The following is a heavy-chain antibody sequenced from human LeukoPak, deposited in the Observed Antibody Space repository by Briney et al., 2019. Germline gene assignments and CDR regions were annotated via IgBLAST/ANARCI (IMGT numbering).Heavy chain of an antibody. D-gene: IGHD1-26*01. CDR3: ATTLRRSRRYFRY. J-gene: IGHJ4*02. CDR1: GFTFSDYN. V-gene: IGHV3-11*04. CDR2: MSSGGDTM. Sequence: GGSLRLSCAGSGFTFSDYNISWIRQAPGKGLQWVASMSSGGDTMFYADSVKGRFTVSRDSAKVSLFLQMNSLTVEDTAVYYCATTLRRSRRYFRYWGQGIRVTVSS.